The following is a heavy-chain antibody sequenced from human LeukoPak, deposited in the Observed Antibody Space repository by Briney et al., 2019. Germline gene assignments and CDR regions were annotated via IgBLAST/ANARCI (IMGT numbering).Heavy chain of an antibody. Sequence: TGGSLRLSCAASGFTFSSYAMSWVRQAPGKGLEWVASIDQDGSDKFSVGSVKGRFTISRDNARNPLYLQMSSLASEDTAVYFCARASLGWFDPWGQGTLVTVSS. CDR2: IDQDGSDK. CDR1: GFTFSSYA. J-gene: IGHJ5*02. CDR3: ARASLGWFDP. V-gene: IGHV3-7*01. D-gene: IGHD7-27*01.